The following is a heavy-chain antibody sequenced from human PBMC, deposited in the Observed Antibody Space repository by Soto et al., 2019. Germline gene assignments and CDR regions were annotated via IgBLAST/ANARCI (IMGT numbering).Heavy chain of an antibody. CDR2: IYYSGST. CDR1: GGSISSADYY. J-gene: IGHJ4*02. V-gene: IGHV4-30-4*01. Sequence: QVQLQESGPGLVKPSQTLSLTCTVSGGSISSADYYWSWIRQSPGTGLEWIGYIYYSGSTYYNPSLKSRVTMSLDTSKNQCSLRLTSVTVADTAVYYCARDHYYDILSGFDSWGQGTLVTVSS. CDR3: ARDHYYDILSGFDS. D-gene: IGHD3-9*01.